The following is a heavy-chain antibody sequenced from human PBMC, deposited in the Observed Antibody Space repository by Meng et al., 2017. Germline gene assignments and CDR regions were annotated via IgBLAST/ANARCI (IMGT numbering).Heavy chain of an antibody. V-gene: IGHV1-18*01. Sequence: QFDLGPSGAEVKKPGTWVNVGYSAAGSSVTNYGISSLRQAPGRGLEWMEWISGNNGNANYAQKRQGRVTMTTDTSTSTAYMELRSLGSADTDVYYCARDRLRGEFDPWGQGTLVTVSS. CDR2: ISGNNGNA. CDR3: ARDRLRGEFDP. D-gene: IGHD3-10*01. CDR1: GSSVTNYG. J-gene: IGHJ5*02.